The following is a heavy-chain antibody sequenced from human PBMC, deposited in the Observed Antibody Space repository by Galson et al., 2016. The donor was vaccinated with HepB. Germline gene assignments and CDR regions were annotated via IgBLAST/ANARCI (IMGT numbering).Heavy chain of an antibody. CDR2: ISYDGRKK. V-gene: IGHV3-30*04. D-gene: IGHD3-16*01. J-gene: IGHJ4*02. Sequence: SLRLSCAASGFTFSNYAVHWVRQAPGKGLEWVALISYDGRKKSYTDSVKGRFTISRDNSKNTLYLQMNSLRPEDTAVYYCARVPRHSYAYGAPVFDYWGQGTLVTGSS. CDR1: GFTFSNYA. CDR3: ARVPRHSYAYGAPVFDY.